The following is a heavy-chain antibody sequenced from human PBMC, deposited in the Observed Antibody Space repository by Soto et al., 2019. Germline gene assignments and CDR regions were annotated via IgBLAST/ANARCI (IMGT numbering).Heavy chain of an antibody. V-gene: IGHV3-30*18. D-gene: IGHD2-15*01. CDR1: GFTFSSYG. CDR3: AKDLVVSVALFYYYHYGMDV. CDR2: ISYDGSNK. J-gene: IGHJ6*01. Sequence: GGSLRLSCAASGFTFSSYGMHWVRQAPGKGLEWVAVISYDGSNKYYADSVKGRFTISRDNSKNTLYLQMNSLRAEDTAVYYCAKDLVVSVALFYYYHYGMDVWRQGTTVTGYS.